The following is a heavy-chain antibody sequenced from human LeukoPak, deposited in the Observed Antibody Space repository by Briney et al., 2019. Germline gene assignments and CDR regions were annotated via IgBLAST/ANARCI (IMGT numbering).Heavy chain of an antibody. V-gene: IGHV4-39*01. CDR2: IYYSGNT. J-gene: IGHJ4*02. CDR3: ARSPYSSGWYYFDY. D-gene: IGHD6-19*01. Sequence: SETLSLTCTVSGDSISSSNSYWGWIRQPPGKGLEWIGSIYYSGNTYYNASLKSRVTISVDTSKNQFSLKLTSVTAADTAVYYCARSPYSSGWYYFDYWSQGTLVTVSS. CDR1: GDSISSSNSY.